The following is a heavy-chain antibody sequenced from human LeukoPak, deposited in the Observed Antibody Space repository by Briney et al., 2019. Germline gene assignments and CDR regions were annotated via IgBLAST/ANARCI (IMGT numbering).Heavy chain of an antibody. J-gene: IGHJ3*02. Sequence: GESLRLSCAASGFTFSSYSMNWVRQAPGKGLEWVSSISSSSSYIYYADSVKGRFTISRDNAKNSLYLQMNSLRAEDTAVYYCARTRVANDAFDIWGQGTMVTVSS. CDR3: ARTRVANDAFDI. D-gene: IGHD3-3*01. CDR1: GFTFSSYS. CDR2: ISSSSSYI. V-gene: IGHV3-21*01.